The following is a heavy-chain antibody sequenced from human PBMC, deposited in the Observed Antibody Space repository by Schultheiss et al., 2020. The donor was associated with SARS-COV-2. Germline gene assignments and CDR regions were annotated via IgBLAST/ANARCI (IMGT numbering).Heavy chain of an antibody. CDR2: INPNSGGV. CDR3: ARARSTAMDD. CDR1: GYIFTDYY. Sequence: ASVKVSCKASGYIFTDYYMQWVRQAPGQGLQWMGWINPNSGGVTYAQEFQGRVTMTRDTSISTAYMELSRLRSDDTAVYYCARARSTAMDDWGQGTLVTVSS. V-gene: IGHV1-2*02. D-gene: IGHD5-18*01. J-gene: IGHJ4*02.